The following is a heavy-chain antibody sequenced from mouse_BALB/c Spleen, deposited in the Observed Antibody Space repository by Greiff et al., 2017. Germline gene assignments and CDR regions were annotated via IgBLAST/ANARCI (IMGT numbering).Heavy chain of an antibody. Sequence: QVQLQQSGAELMKPGASVKISCKATGYTFSSYWIEWVKQRPGHGLEWIGEILPGSGSTNYNEKFKGKATFTADTSSNTAYMQLSSLTSEDSAVYYCARRRSTIAMDYWGQGTSVTVSS. D-gene: IGHD2-1*01. CDR1: GYTFSSYW. CDR3: ARRRSTIAMDY. V-gene: IGHV1-9*01. CDR2: ILPGSGST. J-gene: IGHJ4*01.